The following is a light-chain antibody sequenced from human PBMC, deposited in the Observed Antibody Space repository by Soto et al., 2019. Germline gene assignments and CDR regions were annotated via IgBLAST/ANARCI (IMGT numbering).Light chain of an antibody. Sequence: ELVMTQSPATMSVSPGDRATLSCRASQSVATNLAWYQQRPGQAPRLLIYGASKRAIGLPARFSGSGSGTELTLTITSLQSEDFAVYYCQQYNNWPQTFGQGTKVDIK. J-gene: IGKJ1*01. CDR1: QSVATN. V-gene: IGKV3-15*01. CDR3: QQYNNWPQT. CDR2: GAS.